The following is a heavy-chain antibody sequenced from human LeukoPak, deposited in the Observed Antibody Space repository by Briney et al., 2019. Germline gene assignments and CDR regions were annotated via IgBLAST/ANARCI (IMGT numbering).Heavy chain of an antibody. Sequence: GESLKISCKGSGYSFASYWLAWVRQMPGKGLEWMGIIYPGDSDTRYSPSLQGQVTISADKSISTAYLQWSSLKASDTAMYYCARHKIGVYCSSTSCYTYYYYYMDVWGKGTTVTVSS. J-gene: IGHJ6*03. D-gene: IGHD2-2*02. CDR1: GYSFASYW. CDR3: ARHKIGVYCSSTSCYTYYYYYMDV. CDR2: IYPGDSDT. V-gene: IGHV5-51*01.